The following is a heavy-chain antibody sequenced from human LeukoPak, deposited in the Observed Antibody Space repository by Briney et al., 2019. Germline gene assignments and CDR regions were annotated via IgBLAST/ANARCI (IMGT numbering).Heavy chain of an antibody. CDR1: GGTFSSYA. CDR3: AGMAPPFLDY. CDR2: IIPIFGIA. D-gene: IGHD5-24*01. J-gene: IGHJ4*02. Sequence: SVKVSCKASGGTFSSYAISWVRQAPGQGLEWMGRIIPIFGIANYAQKFQGRVTITADKSTSTAYMELSSLRSEDTAVYYCAGMAPPFLDYWGQGTLVTVSS. V-gene: IGHV1-69*04.